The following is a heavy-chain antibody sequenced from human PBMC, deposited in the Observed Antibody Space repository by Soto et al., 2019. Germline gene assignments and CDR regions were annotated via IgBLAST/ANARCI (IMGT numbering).Heavy chain of an antibody. CDR2: ISYDGSNK. V-gene: IGHV3-30-3*01. D-gene: IGHD1-26*01. CDR3: ARGHFVGATTYFDY. Sequence: GGSLRLSCAASGFTFSSYAMHWVRQAPGKGLEWVAVISYDGSNKYYADSVKGRFTISRDNSKNTLYLQMNSLRAEDTAVYYCARGHFVGATTYFDYWGQGTLVTVSS. J-gene: IGHJ4*02. CDR1: GFTFSSYA.